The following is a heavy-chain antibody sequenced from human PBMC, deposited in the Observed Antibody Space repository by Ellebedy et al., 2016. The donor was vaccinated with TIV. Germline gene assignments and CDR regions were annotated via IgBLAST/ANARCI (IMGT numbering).Heavy chain of an antibody. CDR1: GNTFSSYN. J-gene: IGHJ2*01. CDR3: VRDGGRDGYTYWYFDL. CDR2: ISTTSSNI. Sequence: GGSLRLSCAASGNTFSSYNMNWVRQAPGKGLQWVSYISTTSSNIYYADSVKGRFTISRDNAKNSLTLQMDSLRDEDTAVYYCVRDGGRDGYTYWYFDLWGRGTLVGVSS. D-gene: IGHD5-24*01. V-gene: IGHV3-48*02.